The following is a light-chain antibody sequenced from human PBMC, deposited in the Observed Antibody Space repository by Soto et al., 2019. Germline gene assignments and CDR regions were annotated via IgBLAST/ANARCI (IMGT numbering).Light chain of an antibody. CDR3: HQYYSAPYT. CDR2: WAS. Sequence: DIVMTQSPDSLAVSLGERATINCKSSQSIVYSSNDKNHLGWYQQKPGQPPKLLIYWASTRESGVPDRFSGSGSGTDFTLTISSLQAEDVAVYYCHQYYSAPYTFGQGTKLEFK. J-gene: IGKJ2*01. CDR1: QSIVYSSNDKNH. V-gene: IGKV4-1*01.